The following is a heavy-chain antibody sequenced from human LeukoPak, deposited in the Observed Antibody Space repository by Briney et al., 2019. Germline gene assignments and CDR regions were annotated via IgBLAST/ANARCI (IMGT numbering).Heavy chain of an antibody. V-gene: IGHV3-48*02. CDR1: GFTFSSYS. Sequence: GGSLRLSCAASGFTFSSYSMNWVRQTPGKGLEWVSYISSSSSTIYYADSVKGRFTISRDNAKNSLYLQMNSLRDEDTAVYYCARVPSYYYDSSGYPGYYYYGMDVWGQGTTVTVSS. CDR2: ISSSSSTI. CDR3: ARVPSYYYDSSGYPGYYYYGMDV. D-gene: IGHD3-22*01. J-gene: IGHJ6*02.